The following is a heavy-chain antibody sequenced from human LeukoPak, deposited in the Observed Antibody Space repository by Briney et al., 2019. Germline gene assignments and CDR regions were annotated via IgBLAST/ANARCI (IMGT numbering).Heavy chain of an antibody. CDR3: AKRGSYSDY. V-gene: IGHV3-23*01. D-gene: IGHD1-26*01. CDR2: ISGSGGST. J-gene: IGHJ4*02. Sequence: GGSLRLSCAASDFSVGDNYMTWVRQAPGKGLEWVSAISGSGGSTYYADSVKGRFTISRDNSKNTLYLQMNSLRAEDTAVYYCAKRGSYSDYWGQGTLVTVSS. CDR1: DFSVGDNY.